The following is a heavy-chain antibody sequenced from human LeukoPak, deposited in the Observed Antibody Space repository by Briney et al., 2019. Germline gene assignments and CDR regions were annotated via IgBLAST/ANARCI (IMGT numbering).Heavy chain of an antibody. CDR2: ISSNGGST. J-gene: IGHJ3*02. Sequence: GGSLRLSCAASGFTFSSYAMHWVRQAPGKGLEYVSAISSNGGSTSYANSVKGRFTISRDNSKNTLYLQMGSLRAEDTAVYYCAGDGIFGVVSGLDIWGQGTMVTVSS. D-gene: IGHD3-3*01. CDR1: GFTFSSYA. V-gene: IGHV3-64*01. CDR3: AGDGIFGVVSGLDI.